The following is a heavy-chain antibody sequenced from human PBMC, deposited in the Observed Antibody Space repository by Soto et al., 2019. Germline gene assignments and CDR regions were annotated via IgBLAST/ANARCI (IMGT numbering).Heavy chain of an antibody. J-gene: IGHJ4*02. Sequence: ASVKVSCKASGYTFTDYYIHWVRQAPGQGLQWMGWINPNSGGTNYAQKFQGRVTVTRDTSISTAYMELRRLTSDDTAVYYCATAQSRYTAYDAGDYWGQGTLVTAPQ. D-gene: IGHD5-12*01. CDR2: INPNSGGT. CDR1: GYTFTDYY. CDR3: ATAQSRYTAYDAGDY. V-gene: IGHV1-2*02.